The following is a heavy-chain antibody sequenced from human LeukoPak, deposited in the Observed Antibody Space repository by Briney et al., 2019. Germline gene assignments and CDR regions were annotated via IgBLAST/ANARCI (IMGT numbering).Heavy chain of an antibody. CDR1: GFTFSHTW. CDR2: ISSSSSYI. J-gene: IGHJ3*02. CDR3: ARGRAGENDAFDI. D-gene: IGHD3-16*01. V-gene: IGHV3-21*01. Sequence: GGSLRLSCAASGFTFSHTWISWVRQAPGKGLEWVSSISSSSSYIYYADSVKGRFTISRDNAKNSLYLQMNSLRAEDTAVYYCARGRAGENDAFDIWGQGTMVTVSS.